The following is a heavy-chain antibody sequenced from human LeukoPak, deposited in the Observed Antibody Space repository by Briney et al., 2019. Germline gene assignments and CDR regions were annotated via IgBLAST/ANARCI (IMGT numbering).Heavy chain of an antibody. D-gene: IGHD3-9*01. J-gene: IGHJ6*02. CDR2: IYYSGST. CDR3: ARAGDILTGYYYGMDV. CDR1: GGSIISYF. Sequence: SETLSLTCTVSGGSIISYFWTWIRQPPGKGLEWIGYIYYSGSTNYNPSLKSRVTISVDTSKNQFSLKLSSVTAADTAVYYCARAGDILTGYYYGMDVWGQGTTVTVSS. V-gene: IGHV4-59*01.